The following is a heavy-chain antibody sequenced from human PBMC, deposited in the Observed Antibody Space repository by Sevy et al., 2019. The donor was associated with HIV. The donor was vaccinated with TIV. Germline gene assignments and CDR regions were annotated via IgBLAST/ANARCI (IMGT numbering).Heavy chain of an antibody. D-gene: IGHD1-26*01. CDR1: GYSFSSYG. Sequence: ASVKVSCKASGYSFSSYGISWVRQAPGQGLEWMGWIGVYNGNTKYAEKLQNRVTMTTDTSTGTAYMELRSLRSDDTAVYYCVRCLGGLRPWEYNWFDPWGQGTLVTVSS. CDR3: VRCLGGLRPWEYNWFDP. J-gene: IGHJ5*02. V-gene: IGHV1-18*01. CDR2: IGVYNGNT.